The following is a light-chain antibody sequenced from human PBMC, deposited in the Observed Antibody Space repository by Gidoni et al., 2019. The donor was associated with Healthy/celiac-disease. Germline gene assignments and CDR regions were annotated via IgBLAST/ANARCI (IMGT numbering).Light chain of an antibody. CDR1: QDISNY. CDR3: QQYDNLPRT. Sequence: DIQMTQSPSSLSASVGDRVTITCQASQDISNYLNWYQQKPGKAPKLLIYAASNLETGVPSRFSGSGSGTDFTFTISSLQPEDIETYYGQQYDNLPRTFGQGTKLEIK. V-gene: IGKV1-33*01. CDR2: AAS. J-gene: IGKJ2*01.